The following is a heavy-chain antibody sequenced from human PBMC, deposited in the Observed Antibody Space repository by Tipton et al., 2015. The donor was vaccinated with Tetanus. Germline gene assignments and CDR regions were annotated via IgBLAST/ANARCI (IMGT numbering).Heavy chain of an antibody. CDR3: ARPTEVVSRSGWAFDF. V-gene: IGHV4-39*02. Sequence: GLVKPSETLSLTCSVSGGSIDSSNYYWAWVRQPPGKGLEWLGSGVSSGRTYYNPSLKSRVTTFVDTSKNRFSLRLNSMTAADTGVYYCARPTEVVSRSGWAFDFWGQGALVTVSS. CDR1: GGSIDSSNYY. J-gene: IGHJ4*02. CDR2: GVSSGRT. D-gene: IGHD2-15*01.